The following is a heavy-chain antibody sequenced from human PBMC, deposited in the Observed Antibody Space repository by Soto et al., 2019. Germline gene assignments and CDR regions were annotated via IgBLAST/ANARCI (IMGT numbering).Heavy chain of an antibody. D-gene: IGHD2-15*01. CDR2: IIPIFGTA. V-gene: IGHV1-69*12. CDR3: AREAGGYCSGGSCADAFDI. CDR1: GGTFSSYA. J-gene: IGHJ3*02. Sequence: QVQLVQSGAEVKKPGSSVKVSCKASGGTFSSYAISWVRQAPGQGLEWMGGIIPIFGTANYAQKFQGRVTITADESTSTAYMELGSLRSEDTAVYYCAREAGGYCSGGSCADAFDIWGQGTMVTVSS.